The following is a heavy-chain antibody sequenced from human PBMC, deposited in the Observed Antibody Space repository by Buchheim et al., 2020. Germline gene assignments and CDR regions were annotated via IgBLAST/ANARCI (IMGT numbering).Heavy chain of an antibody. D-gene: IGHD3-16*01. CDR1: GFIFSIYD. CDR2: IGGRGDKI. CDR3: ARLSRGDNFDS. J-gene: IGHJ4*02. V-gene: IGHV3-48*03. Sequence: EVQLVESGGGLVQPGGSLRLSCATSGFIFSIYDMNWVRLAPGRGLEWVSHIGGRGDKIYYADSVKGRFTISRDNAKNSLYLQMNSLRAEDTALYFCARLSRGDNFDSWGQGTL.